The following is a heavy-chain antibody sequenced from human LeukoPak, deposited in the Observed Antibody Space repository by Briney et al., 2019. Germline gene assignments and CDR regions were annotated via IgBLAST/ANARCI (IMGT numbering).Heavy chain of an antibody. CDR3: ARERHDSXGYILYGMDV. CDR2: INAGNGNT. J-gene: IGHJ6*02. D-gene: IGHD3-22*01. V-gene: IGHV1-3*01. Sequence: ASVTVSCTASGYTFTSYAMHWVRQAPGQRLEWMGWINAGNGNTKYSQKFQGRVTITRDTSASTAYMELSSLRSEDTAVYYCARERHDSXGYILYGMDVWGQGTTVTVSS. CDR1: GYTFTSYA.